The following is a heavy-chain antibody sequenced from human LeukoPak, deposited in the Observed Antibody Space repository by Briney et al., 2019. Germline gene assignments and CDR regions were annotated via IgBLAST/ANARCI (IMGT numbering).Heavy chain of an antibody. V-gene: IGHV3-21*01. J-gene: IGHJ5*02. CDR1: GFTFSSYS. Sequence: GGSLRLSCAASGFTFSSYSMNWVRQAPGKGLEWVSSISSSSSYIYYADSVKGRFTISRDDAKNSLYLQMNSLRAEDTAVYYCARGGRDYYDSRFDPWGQGTLVTVSS. CDR2: ISSSSSYI. D-gene: IGHD3-22*01. CDR3: ARGGRDYYDSRFDP.